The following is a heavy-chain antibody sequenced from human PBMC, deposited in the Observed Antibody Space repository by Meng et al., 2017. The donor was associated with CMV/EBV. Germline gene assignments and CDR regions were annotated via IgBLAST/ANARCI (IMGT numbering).Heavy chain of an antibody. CDR1: GYTFTSYG. J-gene: IGHJ6*02. V-gene: IGHV1-18*01. CDR2: ISAYNGNT. Sequence: ASVKVSCKASGYTFTSYGISWVRQAPGQGLEWMGWISAYNGNTNYAQKLQGRVTMTTDTSTSTAYMELRSLRSDDTAVYYCARDQSPTIFGVAVYYCGMDVWGQGTTVTVSS. D-gene: IGHD3-3*01. CDR3: ARDQSPTIFGVAVYYCGMDV.